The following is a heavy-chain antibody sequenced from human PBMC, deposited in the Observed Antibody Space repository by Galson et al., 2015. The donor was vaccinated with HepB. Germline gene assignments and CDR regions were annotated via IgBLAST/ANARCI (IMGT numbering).Heavy chain of an antibody. CDR3: AMYYYDSSGSESDY. CDR1: TFSSYG. J-gene: IGHJ4*02. CDR2: IIPIFGTA. V-gene: IGHV1-69*01. D-gene: IGHD3-22*01. Sequence: TFSSYGISWVRQAPGQGLEWMGGIIPIFGTANYAQKFQGRVTITADESTSTAYMELSSLRSEDAAVYYCAMYYYDSSGSESDYWGQGTLVTVSS.